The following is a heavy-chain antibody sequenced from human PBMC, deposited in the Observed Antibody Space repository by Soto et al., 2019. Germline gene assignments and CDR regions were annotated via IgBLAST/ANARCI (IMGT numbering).Heavy chain of an antibody. CDR3: AKGHGDWYFHL. Sequence: QVQLVQSGAEVKKPGSSVKVSCKASGGTFSSYTISWVRQAPGQGLEWMGRIIPILGIANYAQKFQGRVTITADKSTSTAYMELSSLRSEDTAVYSCAKGHGDWYFHLWGRGTLVTVSS. J-gene: IGHJ2*01. CDR2: IIPILGIA. CDR1: GGTFSSYT. V-gene: IGHV1-69*02. D-gene: IGHD4-17*01.